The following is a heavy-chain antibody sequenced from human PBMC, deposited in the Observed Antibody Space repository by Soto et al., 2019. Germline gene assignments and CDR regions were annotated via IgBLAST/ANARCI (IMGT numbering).Heavy chain of an antibody. CDR2: LRTYDGHT. D-gene: IGHD6-6*01. Sequence: GASVKVSCKASGYTFTTYAISWVRQAPGQGLEWMGWLRTYDGHTDYPQNLQGRVTMTTDTSTNTAYMELKSLRSDDTAVYYCARDRLHTSSSITFDYWGQGALVTVSS. CDR1: GYTFTTYA. J-gene: IGHJ4*02. CDR3: ARDRLHTSSSITFDY. V-gene: IGHV1-18*01.